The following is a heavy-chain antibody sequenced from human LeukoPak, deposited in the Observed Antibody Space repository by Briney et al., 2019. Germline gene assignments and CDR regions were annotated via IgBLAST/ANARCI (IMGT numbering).Heavy chain of an antibody. CDR3: ATTDTAMVITYYYGMDV. Sequence: SETLSLTCAVYGGSFSGYYWSWIRQPPGKGLEWLGEINHSGSTNYNPSLKSRVTISVDTSKNQFSLKLSSVTAADTAVYYCATTDTAMVITYYYGMDVWGQGTTVTVSS. CDR1: GGSFSGYY. CDR2: INHSGST. J-gene: IGHJ6*02. D-gene: IGHD5-18*01. V-gene: IGHV4-34*01.